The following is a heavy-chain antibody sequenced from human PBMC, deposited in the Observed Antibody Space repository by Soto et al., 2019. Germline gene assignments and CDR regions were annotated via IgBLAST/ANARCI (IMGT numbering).Heavy chain of an antibody. CDR2: IYSGGST. V-gene: IGHV3-53*02. CDR1: GFTVSSNY. CDR3: AIARGSSTWYAGIFDY. Sequence: EVQLVETGGGLIQPGGSLRLSCAASGFTVSSNYMSWVRQAPGKGLEWVSVIYSGGSTYYADSVKGRFTISRDNSKNTLSLQMNSLRAEHMAVYYCAIARGSSTWYAGIFDYWGQGSLVTVSS. D-gene: IGHD6-13*01. J-gene: IGHJ4*02.